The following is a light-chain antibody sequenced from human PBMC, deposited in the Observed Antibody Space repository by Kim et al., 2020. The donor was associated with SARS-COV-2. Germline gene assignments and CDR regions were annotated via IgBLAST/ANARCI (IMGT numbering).Light chain of an antibody. V-gene: IGLV2-11*01. CDR3: RSYVGSRTGV. CDR2: GDT. Sequence: GQSVTISCTGSSSDIGGYYDVHWYQQHPGKAPKLMIYGDTKRPSGVADRFSGSKSGNAASLTISGLQAEDEADYYCRSYVGSRTGVFGGGTQLTVL. J-gene: IGLJ3*02. CDR1: SSDIGGYYD.